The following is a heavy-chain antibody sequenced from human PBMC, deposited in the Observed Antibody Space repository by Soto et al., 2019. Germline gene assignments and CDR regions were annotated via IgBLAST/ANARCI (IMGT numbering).Heavy chain of an antibody. Sequence: SVKVSCKASGGTFSSYAISWVRQAPGQGLEWMGGIIPIFGTANYAQKFQGRVTITADESTSTAYKELSSLRSEDTAVYYCSRKRTTVTTYYYYYYDMDVWGQGTTVTV. J-gene: IGHJ6*02. V-gene: IGHV1-69*13. CDR1: GGTFSSYA. D-gene: IGHD4-17*01. CDR2: IIPIFGTA. CDR3: SRKRTTVTTYYYYYYDMDV.